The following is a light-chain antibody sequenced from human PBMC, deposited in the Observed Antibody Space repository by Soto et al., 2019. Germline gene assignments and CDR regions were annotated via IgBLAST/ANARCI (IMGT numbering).Light chain of an antibody. CDR3: QQYNNWPPWT. Sequence: IVMARSPATLSVSPGERATLSFRASQSVSSNLAWYQQKPGQAPRLLIYGASTGATGIPARFSGSGSGTEFTLTISSLQSEDFAVYYCQQYNNWPPWTFGQGTKVDIK. J-gene: IGKJ1*01. V-gene: IGKV3-15*01. CDR1: QSVSSN. CDR2: GAS.